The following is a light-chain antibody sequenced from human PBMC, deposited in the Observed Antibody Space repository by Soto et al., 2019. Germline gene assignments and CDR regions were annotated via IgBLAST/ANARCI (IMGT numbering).Light chain of an antibody. Sequence: LSPATLSLSKGERATLSCSASQSVSNYLAWYQQRPGQAPRLLIYNASKRAAGIPARFSGSGSGTDFTLTISRLVPEDFAVYYCHQRSNWPPYTFGQGTKVDIK. J-gene: IGKJ2*01. CDR1: QSVSNY. V-gene: IGKV3-11*01. CDR2: NAS. CDR3: HQRSNWPPYT.